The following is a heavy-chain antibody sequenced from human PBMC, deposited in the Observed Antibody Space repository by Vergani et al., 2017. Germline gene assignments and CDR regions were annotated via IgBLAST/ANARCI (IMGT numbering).Heavy chain of an antibody. Sequence: QVQLVESGGGVVQPGRSLRLSCAASGFTFSSYGLHWVSQAPGKGLEWVAVISSDGSNKYYADSVKGRFTISRDNSKNTLYLQMNSLRAEDTAVYYCAKLGGAPDYWGQGTLVTCSS. CDR2: ISSDGSNK. J-gene: IGHJ4*02. CDR1: GFTFSSYG. V-gene: IGHV3-30*18. D-gene: IGHD1-26*01. CDR3: AKLGGAPDY.